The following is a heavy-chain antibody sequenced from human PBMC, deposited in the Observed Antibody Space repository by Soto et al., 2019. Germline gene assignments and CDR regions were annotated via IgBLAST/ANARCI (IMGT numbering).Heavy chain of an antibody. CDR3: AQICYGHRDY. J-gene: IGHJ4*02. CDR1: GFSLSTSGMC. CDR2: IDWADDK. Sequence: ASGPTLVNPTQTLTLTCTFSGFSLSTSGMCVSWIRQPPGKALEWLARIDWADDKYYSTSLKTRLTISKDTSKNQVVLAMTNMDPVDTATYYCAQICYGHRDYWGQGTLVTVSS. V-gene: IGHV2-70*11. D-gene: IGHD3-10*01.